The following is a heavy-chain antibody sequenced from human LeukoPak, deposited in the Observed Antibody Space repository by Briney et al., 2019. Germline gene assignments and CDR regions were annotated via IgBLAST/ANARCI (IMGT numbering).Heavy chain of an antibody. J-gene: IGHJ6*02. V-gene: IGHV1-8*01. CDR2: MNPNSGNT. CDR1: GYTFTSYD. CDR3: ASDWGGDYYYGMDV. D-gene: IGHD3-16*01. Sequence: GASVKVSCKASGYTFTSYDINWVRQATGQGLEWMGWMNPNSGNTGYAQKFQGRVTMTRNTSISTAYMELSSLRSEDTAVYYCASDWGGDYYYGMDVWGQGTTVTVSS.